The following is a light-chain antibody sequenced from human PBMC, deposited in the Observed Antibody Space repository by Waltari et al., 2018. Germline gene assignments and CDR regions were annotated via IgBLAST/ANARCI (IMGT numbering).Light chain of an antibody. V-gene: IGKV3-15*01. J-gene: IGKJ2*01. CDR1: QWVSSN. CDR2: GAS. CDR3: QQYSTRPYT. Sequence: EILMTQSPATLSLSPGEGVTLSCMASQWVSSNLAWYQQKPGQAPRLLIDGASSRATGVPARCSGSGSGRDFTLTISSLQSDDFALYHCQQYSTRPYTFGQGTKLEI.